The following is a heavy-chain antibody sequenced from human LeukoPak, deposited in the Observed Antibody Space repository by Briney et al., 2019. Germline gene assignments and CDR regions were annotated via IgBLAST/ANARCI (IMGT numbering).Heavy chain of an antibody. J-gene: IGHJ4*02. CDR3: AREGTYYYDSSGYSPLDF. V-gene: IGHV4-61*05. D-gene: IGHD3-22*01. Sequence: KSSETLSLTCTVSGGSISSSISYWGWIRQPPGKGLEWIGYIYYSGSTNYNPSLKSRVTISVDTSKNQFSLKLSSVTAADTAVYYCAREGTYYYDSSGYSPLDFWGQGTLVTVSS. CDR2: IYYSGST. CDR1: GGSISSSISY.